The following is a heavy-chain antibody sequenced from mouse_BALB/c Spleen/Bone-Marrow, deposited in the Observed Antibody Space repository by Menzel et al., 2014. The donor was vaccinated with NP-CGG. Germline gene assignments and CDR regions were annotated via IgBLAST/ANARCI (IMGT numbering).Heavy chain of an antibody. V-gene: IGHV5-12-1*01. CDR2: ISSGGGST. J-gene: IGHJ1*01. CDR3: ARQGAYYGNYKYFDF. D-gene: IGHD2-10*01. CDR1: GFAFSSYD. Sequence: DVMLVESGGGLVKPGGSLKLSCAASGFAFSSYDMSWVRQTPEKRLEWVAYISSGGGSTYYPDTVKGRFTISRDNAKNTLYLQMSSLKSEDTAMYYCARQGAYYGNYKYFDFWGAGTTVTVSS.